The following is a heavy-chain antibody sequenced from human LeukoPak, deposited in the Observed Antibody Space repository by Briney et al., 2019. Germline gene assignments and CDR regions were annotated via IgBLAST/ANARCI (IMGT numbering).Heavy chain of an antibody. CDR2: IYPGDSDT. D-gene: IGHD4-11*01. CDR1: GYSFTNYW. V-gene: IGHV5-51*01. Sequence: GEALNISCKGSGYSFTNYWIGWVRQMPGKGQEWRGIIYPGDSDTRYSPSFQGQVTISADKTINTAYLQWSSLKASDTAIFYCARRRDYSDYSDAFDIWGRGTMVTVSS. CDR3: ARRRDYSDYSDAFDI. J-gene: IGHJ3*02.